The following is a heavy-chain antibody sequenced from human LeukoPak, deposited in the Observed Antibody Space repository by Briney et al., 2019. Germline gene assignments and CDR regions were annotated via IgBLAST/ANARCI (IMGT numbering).Heavy chain of an antibody. CDR2: ISYDGSNK. Sequence: GGSLRLSCAASGFTFSSYGMHWVRQAPGKGLEWVAVISYDGSNKYYADSVKGRFTISRDNSKNTLYLQMNSLRAEDTAVYYCAKWFIGAVTRGDDYYYMDVWGKGTTVTISS. CDR3: AKWFIGAVTRGDDYYYMDV. D-gene: IGHD4-17*01. V-gene: IGHV3-30*18. J-gene: IGHJ6*03. CDR1: GFTFSSYG.